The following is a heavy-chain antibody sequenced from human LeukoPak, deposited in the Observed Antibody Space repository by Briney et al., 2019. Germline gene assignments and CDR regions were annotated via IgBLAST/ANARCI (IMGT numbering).Heavy chain of an antibody. CDR1: GFTFSTYG. Sequence: GGTLRLSCAASGFTFSTYGMGWVRQAPGKGLEWVSGISGSGGSTYYADSVKGRFIISRDNSKNTVYLQMNSLSAEDAAVYYCVKDDGWVQYANWGQGTLVTVSS. D-gene: IGHD5-24*01. CDR2: ISGSGGST. CDR3: VKDDGWVQYAN. V-gene: IGHV3-23*01. J-gene: IGHJ4*02.